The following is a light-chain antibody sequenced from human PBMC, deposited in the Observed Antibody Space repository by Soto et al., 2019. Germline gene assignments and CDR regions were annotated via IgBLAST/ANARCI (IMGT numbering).Light chain of an antibody. Sequence: EILITQSPXTLSVSPWXXATLSFRSSQGVRTKLAWYQQKAGQAPRLLIYGASTRASGVSDRFSGSGSGTEYTLTISILYSEDFGIHYCNQYATGILIPLGQGTSLEI. V-gene: IGKV3-15*01. CDR2: GAS. J-gene: IGKJ5*01. CDR3: NQYATGILIP. CDR1: QGVRTK.